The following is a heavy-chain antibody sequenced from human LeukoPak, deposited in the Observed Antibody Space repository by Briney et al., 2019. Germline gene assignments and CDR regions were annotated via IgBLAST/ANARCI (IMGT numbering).Heavy chain of an antibody. CDR1: GFTFSSYD. V-gene: IGHV3-13*01. CDR2: IGTAGDT. J-gene: IGHJ6*02. CDR3: ARGIPVGGSYYYYYYGMDV. Sequence: PGGSLRLSCAASGFTFSSYDMHWVRQATGKGLEWVSAIGTAGDTYYPGSVKGRFTISRENAKNSLYLQMNSLRAGDTAVYYCARGIPVGGSYYYYYYGMDVWSQGTTVTVSS. D-gene: IGHD1-26*01.